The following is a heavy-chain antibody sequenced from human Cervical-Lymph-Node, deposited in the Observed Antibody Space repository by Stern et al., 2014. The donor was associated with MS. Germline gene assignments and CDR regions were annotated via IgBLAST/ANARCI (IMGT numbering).Heavy chain of an antibody. CDR3: ARARRGFDY. CDR1: GFTFSNYT. Sequence: VQLVESGAGLVKPGGSLRLSCAVSGFTFSNYTMNWVRQAPGQGLVWVSSISSSSSYIYYENSVRGRFTIARENAKNSLYLQRNSLRAEDTAVYYCARARRGFDYWGQGTLVIVSS. CDR2: ISSSSSYI. J-gene: IGHJ4*02. V-gene: IGHV3-21*06.